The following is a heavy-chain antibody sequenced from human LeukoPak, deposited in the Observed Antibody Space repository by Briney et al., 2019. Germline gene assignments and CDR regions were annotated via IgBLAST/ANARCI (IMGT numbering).Heavy chain of an antibody. J-gene: IGHJ3*02. Sequence: GGSLRLSCAASGFTFSSYWMHWVRQAPGKGLVWVSRINSDGSSTSYADSVKGRFTISRDNAKNTLYLQMNSLRAEDTAVYYCAKDFYPPINYDILTGASGAFDIWGQGTMVTVSS. V-gene: IGHV3-74*01. D-gene: IGHD3-9*01. CDR3: AKDFYPPINYDILTGASGAFDI. CDR2: INSDGSST. CDR1: GFTFSSYW.